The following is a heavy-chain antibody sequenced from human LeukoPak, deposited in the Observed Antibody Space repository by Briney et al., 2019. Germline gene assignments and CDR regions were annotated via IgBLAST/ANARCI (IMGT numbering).Heavy chain of an antibody. D-gene: IGHD3-22*01. CDR1: GFTVSTNY. CDR3: ARDRLGDYDHSGYYDK. CDR2: LYSGSDT. J-gene: IGHJ4*02. Sequence: GGSLRLSCAASGFTVSTNYMNWVRQAPGKGLEWVSILYSGSDTYYADSVKGRFTISRDSSKNILSLQMNNLRAEDTAVYYCARDRLGDYDHSGYYDKWGQGTLVTVSS. V-gene: IGHV3-53*01.